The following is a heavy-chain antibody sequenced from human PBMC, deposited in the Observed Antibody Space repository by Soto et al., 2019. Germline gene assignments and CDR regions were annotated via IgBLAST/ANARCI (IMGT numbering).Heavy chain of an antibody. CDR3: ARVHSVFGVATFDN. V-gene: IGHV4-59*01. CDR1: GGSLSNYY. CDR2: IYNSGTN. J-gene: IGHJ4*01. Sequence: PSETLSLTCTVSGGSLSNYYWTWIRQAPGKGLEWIGYIYNSGTNNYNPSLESRGTISVDTSKRHFSLKLSSVTAADMAVYFCARVHSVFGVATFDNWCRGNLVTVS. D-gene: IGHD3-3*01.